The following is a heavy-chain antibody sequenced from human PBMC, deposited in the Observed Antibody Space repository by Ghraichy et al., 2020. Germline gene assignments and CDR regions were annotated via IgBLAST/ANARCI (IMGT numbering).Heavy chain of an antibody. J-gene: IGHJ3*02. CDR3: AKAYNSCWYSLAPHGLNI. CDR1: GFSFSNYA. V-gene: IGHV3-23*01. Sequence: GESLNISCAASGFSFSNYAMDWVRLAPGKGLEWVSAISGGVTTTHYADSVKGRFTISRDNSKNTLYLQMNSLRAEDTAKYYCAKAYNSCWYSLAPHGLNIWGQGTMVTVSS. CDR2: ISGGVTTT. D-gene: IGHD6-19*01.